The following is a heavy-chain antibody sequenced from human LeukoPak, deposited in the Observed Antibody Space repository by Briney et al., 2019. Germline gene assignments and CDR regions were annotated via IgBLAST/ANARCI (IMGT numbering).Heavy chain of an antibody. D-gene: IGHD3-10*01. J-gene: IGHJ3*02. Sequence: PSETLSLTCTVSGGSISSYYWSWIRQPPGKGLEWIGYIYYSGSTNYNPSLKSRVTISVDTSKSQFSLKLSSVTAADTAVYYCARDSPYGSGSYYNIQWPFDIWGQGTMVTVSS. CDR2: IYYSGST. CDR1: GGSISSYY. CDR3: ARDSPYGSGSYYNIQWPFDI. V-gene: IGHV4-59*01.